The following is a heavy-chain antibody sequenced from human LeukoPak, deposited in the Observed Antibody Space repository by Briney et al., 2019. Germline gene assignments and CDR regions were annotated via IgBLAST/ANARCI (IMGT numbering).Heavy chain of an antibody. V-gene: IGHV3-74*01. J-gene: IGHJ4*02. CDR2: INSDGSST. D-gene: IGHD5-24*01. CDR1: GFTFSSYW. Sequence: GGSLRLSCAASGFTFSSYWMHWVRQVPGKGLVWVSHINSDGSSTTYADSVKGRFTTSRDNAKNTLYLQMNSLRAEDTAVYYCARGWLQRSFDCWGQGTLVTVSS. CDR3: ARGWLQRSFDC.